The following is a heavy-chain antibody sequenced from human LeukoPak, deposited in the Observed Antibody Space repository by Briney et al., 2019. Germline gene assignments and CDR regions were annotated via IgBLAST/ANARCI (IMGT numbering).Heavy chain of an antibody. V-gene: IGHV3-53*01. Sequence: GGSLRLSCIVSGFSVNDNYMSWVRQAPGKGLQWVSVMFPDGRTFYGDSVRGRFTISRDLARNTLLLQMHSLRADDTAVHYCARTNPVCGDYDYWGQGTLVTVSS. CDR3: ARTNPVCGDYDY. J-gene: IGHJ4*02. CDR1: GFSVNDNY. D-gene: IGHD4-17*01. CDR2: MFPDGRT.